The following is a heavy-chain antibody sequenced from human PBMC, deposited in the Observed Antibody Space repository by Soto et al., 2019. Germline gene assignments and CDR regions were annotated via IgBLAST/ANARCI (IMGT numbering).Heavy chain of an antibody. CDR3: AKWHTYNYDSLAFSGFDC. CDR2: ISGGDGSP. Sequence: GGFLRLSCSASGFTFSSYALTWVRQAPGTGQEWVSAISGGDGSPSYADSVKGRFTISRDNSKNTSYLHMNSLRADDTAAYYCAKWHTYNYDSLAFSGFDCWGQGTQVTVSS. D-gene: IGHD3-16*01. V-gene: IGHV3-23*01. J-gene: IGHJ4*02. CDR1: GFTFSSYA.